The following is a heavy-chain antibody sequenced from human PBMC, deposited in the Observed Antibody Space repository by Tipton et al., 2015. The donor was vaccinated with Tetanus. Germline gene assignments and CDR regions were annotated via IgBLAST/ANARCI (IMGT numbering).Heavy chain of an antibody. CDR2: IYYTGST. J-gene: IGHJ6*03. V-gene: IGHV4-39*01. CDR1: GASSTSGDYY. Sequence: TLSLTCTVSGASSTSGDYYWAWIRQPPGKGPEWIGSIYYTGSTYYNPSLKSRVTISEDTSKNQFSLKLSSVIAADTAMYYCARHFNSYSSYMDVWGKGTTVTVSS. CDR3: ARHFNSYSSYMDV.